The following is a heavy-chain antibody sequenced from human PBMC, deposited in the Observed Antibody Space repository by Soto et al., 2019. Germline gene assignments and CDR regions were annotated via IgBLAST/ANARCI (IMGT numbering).Heavy chain of an antibody. CDR2: IDIDGGGT. Sequence: GGSLRLSCAASGLTFSSYWMHWVRQTPEKGLVWVSRIDIDGGGTSYGDSVKGRFTISRDNAKSTVYLQMNSLSAEDTGVYYCATLQMTGPDYWGQGTLVTVSS. CDR1: GLTFSSYW. J-gene: IGHJ4*02. CDR3: ATLQMTGPDY. V-gene: IGHV3-74*01.